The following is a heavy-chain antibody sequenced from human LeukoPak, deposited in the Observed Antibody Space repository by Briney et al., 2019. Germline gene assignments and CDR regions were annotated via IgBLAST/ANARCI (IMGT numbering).Heavy chain of an antibody. J-gene: IGHJ4*02. CDR1: GFTFSNYA. V-gene: IGHV3-23*01. CDR2: VSGSGGST. CDR3: AKIYFYYDSSGYLRY. Sequence: GGSLRLSCAASGFTFSNYAMSWVRHAPGKGLELVSGVSGSGGSTYYADSVKGRFTISRDNSENTLYLQMNSLRADDTAVYYCAKIYFYYDSSGYLRYWGQGALVTVSS. D-gene: IGHD3-22*01.